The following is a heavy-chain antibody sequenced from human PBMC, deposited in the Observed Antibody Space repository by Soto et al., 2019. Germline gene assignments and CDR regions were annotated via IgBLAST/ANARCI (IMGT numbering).Heavy chain of an antibody. Sequence: QVQLQESGPGLVKPSQTLSLTCTVSGGSISSGGYYWSWIRQHPGKGLEWIGYIYYSGSTYYNPSLKSRVTISVDTSKNQFSVKLSSVTAADTAVYYCARGYGSRSYYYYYMDVWGKGTTVTVSS. J-gene: IGHJ6*03. CDR3: ARGYGSRSYYYYYMDV. D-gene: IGHD4-17*01. CDR2: IYYSGST. V-gene: IGHV4-31*03. CDR1: GGSISSGGYY.